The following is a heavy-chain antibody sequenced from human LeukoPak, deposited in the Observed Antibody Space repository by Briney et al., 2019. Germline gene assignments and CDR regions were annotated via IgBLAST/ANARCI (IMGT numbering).Heavy chain of an antibody. J-gene: IGHJ4*02. CDR2: ISAYNGNT. Sequence: ASVKVSCKASGYTFTSYGISWVRQAPGQGLEWMGWISAYNGNTNYAQKLQGRVTMTTDTSTSTVYMELRSLRSDDTAVYYCARDSYSSSWYEPNDYWGQGTLVTVSS. CDR3: ARDSYSSSWYEPNDY. V-gene: IGHV1-18*01. D-gene: IGHD6-13*01. CDR1: GYTFTSYG.